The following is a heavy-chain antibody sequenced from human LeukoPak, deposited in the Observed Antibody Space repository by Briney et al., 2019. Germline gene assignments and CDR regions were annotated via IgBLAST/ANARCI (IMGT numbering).Heavy chain of an antibody. D-gene: IGHD2-21*02. V-gene: IGHV4-59*08. CDR3: ARHGDGYSFDY. J-gene: IGHJ4*02. CDR2: ISYSGST. Sequence: SETLSLTCTVSGGSISSYYWSWIRQPPGKGLEWIGYISYSGSTNYNPSLRSRVTISVDKSKNQFSLKPSSVTAADTAVYYCARHGDGYSFDYWGQGTLVTVSS. CDR1: GGSISSYY.